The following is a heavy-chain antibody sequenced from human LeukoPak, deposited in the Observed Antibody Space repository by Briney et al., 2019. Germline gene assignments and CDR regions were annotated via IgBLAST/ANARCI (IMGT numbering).Heavy chain of an antibody. CDR1: GYSFTSYW. CDR3: ARPYYGSGSYAWYFDY. J-gene: IGHJ4*02. Sequence: HGESLKISCKGSGYSFTSYWIGWVRQMPGKGLEWMGIIYPGDSDTRYSPSFQGQVTISADKSISTAYLQWSSLKASDTAMYYCARPYYGSGSYAWYFDYWGQGTLVTVPS. CDR2: IYPGDSDT. D-gene: IGHD3-10*01. V-gene: IGHV5-51*01.